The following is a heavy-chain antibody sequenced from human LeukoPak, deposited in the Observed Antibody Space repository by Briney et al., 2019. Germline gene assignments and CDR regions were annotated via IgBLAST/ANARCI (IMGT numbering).Heavy chain of an antibody. CDR2: MNPNSGNT. D-gene: IGHD3-10*01. J-gene: IGHJ4*02. CDR3: ARGSRSGDY. CDR1: GYTFTNHD. V-gene: IGHV1-8*01. Sequence: ASVKVSCKTSGYTFTNHDINWVRQATGQGLEWMGWMNPNSGNTGYAQKFQGRVTMTRNISTSTAYMELSSLRSEDTAVYYCARGSRSGDYWGQGTQVTVSS.